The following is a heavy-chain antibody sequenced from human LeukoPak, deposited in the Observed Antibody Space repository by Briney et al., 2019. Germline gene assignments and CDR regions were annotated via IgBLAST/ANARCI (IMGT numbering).Heavy chain of an antibody. J-gene: IGHJ4*02. CDR2: ISGSGGST. Sequence: GGSLRLSCAASGFTFSDYNMRWIRQAPGKGLEWVSAISGSGGSTYYADSVKGRFTISRDNSKNTLYLQMNSLRAEDTAVYYCAKYKGFSGSYIDYWGQGTLVTVSS. D-gene: IGHD1-26*01. V-gene: IGHV3-23*01. CDR1: GFTFSDYN. CDR3: AKYKGFSGSYIDY.